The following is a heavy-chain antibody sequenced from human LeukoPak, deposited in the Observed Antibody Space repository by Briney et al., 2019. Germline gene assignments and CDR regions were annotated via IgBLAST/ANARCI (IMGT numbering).Heavy chain of an antibody. Sequence: HPGRSLRLSCAASGFTFSSYWMHWVRQAPGKGLVWVSRINIDGSTTSYADSVKGRFAISRDNAKNTLYLQMNSLRAEDTAVYYCARGGDSGSYCNYWGQGTLVTVSS. CDR3: ARGGDSGSYCNY. CDR1: GFTFSSYW. CDR2: INIDGSTT. D-gene: IGHD3-10*01. V-gene: IGHV3-74*01. J-gene: IGHJ4*02.